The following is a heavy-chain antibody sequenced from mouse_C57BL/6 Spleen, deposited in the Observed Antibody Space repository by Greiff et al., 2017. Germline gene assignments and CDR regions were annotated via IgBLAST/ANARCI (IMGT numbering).Heavy chain of an antibody. Sequence: VQLQQSGAELVKPGASVKLSCKASGYTFTSYWMHWVKQRPGQGLEWIGMIHPNSGSTNYNEKFKSKATLTVDKSSSTAYMQLSSLTSEDSAVYYCAPTYSYYGSSYDWYFDVWGTGTTVTVSS. CDR3: APTYSYYGSSYDWYFDV. D-gene: IGHD1-1*01. V-gene: IGHV1-64*01. CDR2: IHPNSGST. J-gene: IGHJ1*03. CDR1: GYTFTSYW.